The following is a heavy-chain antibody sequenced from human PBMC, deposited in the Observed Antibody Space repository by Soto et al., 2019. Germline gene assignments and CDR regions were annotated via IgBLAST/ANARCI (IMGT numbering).Heavy chain of an antibody. Sequence: GGSLRLSCAASGFTFSSYAMHWVRQAPGKGLEWVAVISYDGSNKYYADSVKGRFTISRDNSKNTLYLQMNSLRAEDTAVYYCARDPYDSSADDAFDIWVQRTMVTVSS. V-gene: IGHV3-30-3*01. CDR2: ISYDGSNK. CDR3: ARDPYDSSADDAFDI. D-gene: IGHD3-22*01. J-gene: IGHJ3*02. CDR1: GFTFSSYA.